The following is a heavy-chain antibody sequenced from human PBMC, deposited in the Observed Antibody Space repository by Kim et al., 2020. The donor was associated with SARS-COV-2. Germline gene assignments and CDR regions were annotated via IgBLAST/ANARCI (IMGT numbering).Heavy chain of an antibody. Sequence: GGSLRLSCAASGFTFSSYAMSWVRQAPGKGLEWVSAISGSGGSTYYADSVKGRFTISRDNSKSTLYLQMNSLRAEDTAVYYCAKDLDIVVVPAANTPWFDHGGQGTLVTVSS. D-gene: IGHD2-2*01. V-gene: IGHV3-23*01. CDR1: GFTFSSYA. CDR2: ISGSGGST. J-gene: IGHJ5*02. CDR3: AKDLDIVVVPAANTPWFDH.